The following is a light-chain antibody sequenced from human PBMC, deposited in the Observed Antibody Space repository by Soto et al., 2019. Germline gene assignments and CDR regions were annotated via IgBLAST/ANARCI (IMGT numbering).Light chain of an antibody. CDR1: SSDIGSYPY. Sequence: QSALTQPASVSGSPGQSVTISCTGTSSDIGSYPYVSGYQQHSGKAPKLMIFEVSNRPSGVSTRFSGSKSGNTASLTISGLQSEDEADYYCSSYSDSNTLVVFGGGTKLTVL. J-gene: IGLJ2*01. CDR3: SSYSDSNTLVV. V-gene: IGLV2-14*03. CDR2: EVS.